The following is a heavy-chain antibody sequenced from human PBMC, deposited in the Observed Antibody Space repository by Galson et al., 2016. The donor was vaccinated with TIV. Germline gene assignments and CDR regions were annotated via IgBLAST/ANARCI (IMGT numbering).Heavy chain of an antibody. Sequence: SVKVPCKASGYTFTSYDINWVRQATGQGLEWMGWMNPNSGNTGYAQKFRGRVTMTRNTSVRTAYMELSSLRSEDTAVYYCARSWSVVAPNWVDPWGQGTLVTVSS. V-gene: IGHV1-8*02. J-gene: IGHJ5*02. D-gene: IGHD2-2*01. CDR1: GYTFTSYD. CDR3: ARSWSVVAPNWVDP. CDR2: MNPNSGNT.